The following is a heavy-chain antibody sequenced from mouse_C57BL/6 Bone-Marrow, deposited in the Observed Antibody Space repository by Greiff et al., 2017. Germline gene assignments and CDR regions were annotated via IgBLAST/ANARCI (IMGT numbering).Heavy chain of an antibody. CDR1: GYTFTDYE. J-gene: IGHJ2*01. V-gene: IGHV1-15*01. CDR3: TRGEAYFDY. CDR2: IDPETGGT. Sequence: QVQLQQSGAELVRPGASVTLSCKASGYTFTDYEMHWVKQTPVHGLEWIGAIDPETGGTAYNQKFKGKAILTADTSSSTAYMELRSLTSEDSAVYYCTRGEAYFDYWGQGTTLTVSS.